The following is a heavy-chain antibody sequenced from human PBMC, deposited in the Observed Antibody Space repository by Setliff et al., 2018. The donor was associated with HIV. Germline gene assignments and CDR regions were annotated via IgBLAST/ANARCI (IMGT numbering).Heavy chain of an antibody. CDR2: IIPILGVA. Sequence: GASVKVSCKASRSTFNSQTINWVRQAPGQGLDWMGRIIPILGVANYAQRFQGKVTITADKSTSTAYMELTSLRFDDTAMYYCVRGVQSPPHYSYYYMDVWGEGTMVTVSS. CDR3: VRGVQSPPHYSYYYMDV. V-gene: IGHV1-69*02. CDR1: RSTFNSQT. J-gene: IGHJ6*03. D-gene: IGHD3-3*01.